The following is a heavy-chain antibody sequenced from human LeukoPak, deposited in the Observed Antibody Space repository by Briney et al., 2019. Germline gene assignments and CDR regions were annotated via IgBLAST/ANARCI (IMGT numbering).Heavy chain of an antibody. V-gene: IGHV1-69*06. Sequence: SVEVSCKASGGTFSSYAISWVRQAPGQGLEWMGGIIPIFGTANYAQKFQGRVTITADKSTSTAYMELSSLRSEDTAVYYCARGSSSSWYPPFYYYYMDVWGKGTTVTVSS. J-gene: IGHJ6*03. CDR1: GGTFSSYA. CDR2: IIPIFGTA. CDR3: ARGSSSSWYPPFYYYYMDV. D-gene: IGHD6-13*01.